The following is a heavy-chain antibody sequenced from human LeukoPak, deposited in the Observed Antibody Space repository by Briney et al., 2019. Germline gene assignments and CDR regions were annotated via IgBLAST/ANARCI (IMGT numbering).Heavy chain of an antibody. J-gene: IGHJ4*02. V-gene: IGHV3-23*01. CDR3: AKTMIVVVIPYYFDY. Sequence: GGSLRLSCAASGFTFSSYAMSWVRQAPGKGLEWVSAISRSGGSTYYADSVKGRFTISRDNSKNTLYLQMNSLRAEDTAVYYCAKTMIVVVIPYYFDYWGQGTLVTVSS. D-gene: IGHD3-22*01. CDR1: GFTFSSYA. CDR2: ISRSGGST.